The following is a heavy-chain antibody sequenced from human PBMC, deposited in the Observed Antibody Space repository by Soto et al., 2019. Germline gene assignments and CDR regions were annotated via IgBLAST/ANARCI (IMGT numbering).Heavy chain of an antibody. J-gene: IGHJ6*02. CDR2: IKSKTDGGTT. D-gene: IGHD4-17*01. V-gene: IGHV3-15*07. CDR3: TTGGEAFQTHYGDYYYYYYGMDV. Sequence: GGSLRLSCAASGFTFSNAWMNWVRQAPGKGLEWVGRIKSKTDGGTTDYAAPVKGRFTISRDDSKNTRYLQMNSLKTEDTAVYYCTTGGEAFQTHYGDYYYYYYGMDVWGQGTTVTVSS. CDR1: GFTFSNAW.